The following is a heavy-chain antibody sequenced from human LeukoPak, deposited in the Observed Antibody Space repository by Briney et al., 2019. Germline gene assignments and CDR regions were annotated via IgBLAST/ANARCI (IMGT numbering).Heavy chain of an antibody. CDR1: GGSISSSNW. Sequence: SGTLSLTCAVSGGSISSSNWWSWVRQPPGKGLEWIGEIYHSGSTNYNPSLKSRVTISVDKSKNQFSLKLSSVTAADTAVYYCARLPEHYDSSGFDYWGQGTLVTVSS. CDR3: ARLPEHYDSSGFDY. J-gene: IGHJ4*02. D-gene: IGHD3-22*01. CDR2: IYHSGST. V-gene: IGHV4-4*02.